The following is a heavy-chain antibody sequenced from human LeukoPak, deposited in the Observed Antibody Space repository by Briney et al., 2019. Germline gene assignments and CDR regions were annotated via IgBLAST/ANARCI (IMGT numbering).Heavy chain of an antibody. J-gene: IGHJ6*02. CDR3: AKSRENYYGYYAMDV. Sequence: GWSLRLSCAASGFTFTNYGMHWVRQAPGKGLEWVAVISYDGRNTYYEDSVRGRFTISRDNSKNTLYLQTNSLRAEDTAVYYCAKSRENYYGYYAMDVWGQGTTLTVSS. V-gene: IGHV3-30*18. CDR2: ISYDGRNT. D-gene: IGHD3-10*01. CDR1: GFTFTNYG.